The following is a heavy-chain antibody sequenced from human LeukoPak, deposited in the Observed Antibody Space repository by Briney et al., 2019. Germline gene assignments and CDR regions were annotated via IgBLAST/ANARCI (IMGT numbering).Heavy chain of an antibody. CDR3: TRGFHSSGGICYNY. J-gene: IGHJ4*02. Sequence: SETLSLTCTVSGGSISSGGFFWSWIRQHPVKGLEWIGYIHYSGDTSYNPSLKSRISISVDTSKTKFSLNVSSVTAADTALYYCTRGFHSSGGICYNYWGQGTLVTVSS. CDR2: IHYSGDT. V-gene: IGHV4-31*03. CDR1: GGSISSGGFF. D-gene: IGHD2-15*01.